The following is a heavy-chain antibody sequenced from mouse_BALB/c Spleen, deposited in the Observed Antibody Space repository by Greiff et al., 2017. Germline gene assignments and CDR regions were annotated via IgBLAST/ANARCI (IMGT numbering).Heavy chain of an antibody. D-gene: IGHD1-1*01. CDR3: TSGITTVVGDY. CDR2: ISSGGSYT. CDR1: GFTFSSYT. V-gene: IGHV5-6-4*01. J-gene: IGHJ2*01. Sequence: EVKLMESGGGLVKPGGSLKLSCAASGFTFSSYTMSWVRQTPEKRLEWVATISSGGSYTYYPDSVKGRFTISRDNAKNTLYLQMSSLKSEDTAMYYCTSGITTVVGDYWGQGTTLTVSS.